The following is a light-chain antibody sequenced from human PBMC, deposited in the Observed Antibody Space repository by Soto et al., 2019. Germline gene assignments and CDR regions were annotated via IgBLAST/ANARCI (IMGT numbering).Light chain of an antibody. Sequence: QSVLTQPPSVSGAPGQRVTISCTGSSSNIGAGYDVHWYQQLPGTAPKLLIYGNSNRPSGVPDRFSGSKSGTSASLAITGVQVEYEADEYCQSYDSSLSGWVFGGGTKLTVL. J-gene: IGLJ3*02. CDR3: QSYDSSLSGWV. V-gene: IGLV1-40*01. CDR2: GNS. CDR1: SSNIGAGYD.